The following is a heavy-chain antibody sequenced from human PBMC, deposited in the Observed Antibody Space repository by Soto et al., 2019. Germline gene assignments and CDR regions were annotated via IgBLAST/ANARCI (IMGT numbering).Heavy chain of an antibody. V-gene: IGHV4-4*07. CDR3: ARSPSTSSIGAFDF. Sequence: SETLSLTCNVSGGSISAFYWNCIRPPAGKGLEWIGRIYRSGHTNYNPSLESRVTMSIDPSKSQFSLTLGSMTAADTAVYYCARSPSTSSIGAFDFWGRGTKVTVSS. CDR1: GGSISAFY. J-gene: IGHJ4*03. D-gene: IGHD2-2*01. CDR2: IYRSGHT.